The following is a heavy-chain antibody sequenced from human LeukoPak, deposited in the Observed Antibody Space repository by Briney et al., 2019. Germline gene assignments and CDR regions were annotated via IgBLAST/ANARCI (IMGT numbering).Heavy chain of an antibody. CDR2: ISSSSSYT. V-gene: IGHV3-11*06. CDR3: ARDQGYCSGGSCYGRAVDY. J-gene: IGHJ4*02. D-gene: IGHD2-15*01. Sequence: GSLRLSCAASGFTFSSYAMSWIRQAPGKGLEWVSYISSSSSYTNYADSVKGRFTISRDNAKNSLYLQMNSLRAEDTAVYYCARDQGYCSGGSCYGRAVDYWGQGTLVTVSS. CDR1: GFTFSSYA.